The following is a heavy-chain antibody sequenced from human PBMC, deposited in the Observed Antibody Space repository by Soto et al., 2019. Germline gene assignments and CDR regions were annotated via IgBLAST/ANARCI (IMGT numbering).Heavy chain of an antibody. D-gene: IGHD2-8*01. J-gene: IGHJ6*03. CDR3: AKALNYCTNGVCYNYYYYMDV. Sequence: GGSLRLSCAASGFTFSSYAMSWVRQAPGKGLEWVSAISGSGGSTYYANSVKGRFTISRDNSKNTLDLQMNSLRAEDTAVYYCAKALNYCTNGVCYNYYYYMDVWGKGTTVTVSS. CDR1: GFTFSSYA. V-gene: IGHV3-23*01. CDR2: ISGSGGST.